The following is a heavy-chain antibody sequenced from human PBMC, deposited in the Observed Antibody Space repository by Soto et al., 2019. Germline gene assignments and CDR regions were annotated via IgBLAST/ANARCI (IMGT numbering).Heavy chain of an antibody. V-gene: IGHV1-18*01. CDR1: GYTFTSYG. D-gene: IGHD6-13*01. J-gene: IGHJ6*02. CDR3: ASGEGRLAAAKPDV. Sequence: QVQLVQSGAEVKKPGASVKVSCKASGYTFTSYGISWVRQAPGQGLEWMGWISAYNGNTNYAQKLQGRVTMTTDTSTRKAYMERRSLRSDDTAVYYCASGEGRLAAAKPDVWGQGTTVTVSS. CDR2: ISAYNGNT.